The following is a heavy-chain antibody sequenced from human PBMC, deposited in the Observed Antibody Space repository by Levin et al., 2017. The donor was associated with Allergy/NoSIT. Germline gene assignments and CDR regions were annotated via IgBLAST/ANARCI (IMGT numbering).Heavy chain of an antibody. J-gene: IGHJ6*02. CDR3: ARGNYDFTHGMDV. V-gene: IGHV3-33*01. Sequence: GGSLRLSCAASGFTFSSYGMHWVRQAPGKGLEWVAVIWYDGSNKYYADSVKGRFAISRDNSKNTLYLQMNSLRAEDTAVYYCARGNYDFTHGMDVWGQGTTVTVSS. CDR1: GFTFSSYG. CDR2: IWYDGSNK. D-gene: IGHD3-3*01.